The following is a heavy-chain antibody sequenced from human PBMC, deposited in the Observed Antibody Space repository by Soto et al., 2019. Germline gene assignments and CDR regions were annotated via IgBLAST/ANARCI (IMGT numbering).Heavy chain of an antibody. CDR3: AREGFWSGYYYFDY. CDR2: ISYSGST. Sequence: PSETLSLTCSVSGGSISNFYWSWIRQPPGKELEWIGYISYSGSTNYNPSLKSRVTISVDTSKNQFSLQLSSVTTADTAVYFCAREGFWSGYYYFDYWGQGILVTVSS. J-gene: IGHJ4*02. CDR1: GGSISNFY. D-gene: IGHD3-3*01. V-gene: IGHV4-59*01.